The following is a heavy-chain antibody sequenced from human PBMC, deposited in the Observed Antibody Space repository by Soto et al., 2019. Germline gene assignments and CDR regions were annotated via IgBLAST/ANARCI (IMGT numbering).Heavy chain of an antibody. CDR1: GFTFSSYG. Sequence: QVQLVESGGGVVQPGRSLRLSCAASGFTFSSYGMHWVRQAPGKGLEWVAVISYDGSNKYYADSVKGRFTISRDNSKNTLYLQMNSLRAEDTAVYYFAKDRPRGFEYWGQGTLVTVSS. J-gene: IGHJ4*02. CDR3: AKDRPRGFEY. CDR2: ISYDGSNK. V-gene: IGHV3-30*18.